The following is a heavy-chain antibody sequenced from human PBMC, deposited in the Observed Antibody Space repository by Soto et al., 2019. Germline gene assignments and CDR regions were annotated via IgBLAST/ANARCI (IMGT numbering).Heavy chain of an antibody. J-gene: IGHJ5*02. CDR2: IYYSGST. CDR1: GGSISSSSYY. D-gene: IGHD1-7*01. CDR3: ARPPGNYVGWFDP. Sequence: QLQLQESGPGLVKPSETLSLTCTVSGGSISSSSYYWGWIRQPPGKGLECIGSIYYSGSTYYNPPLKRRAAIAEDTSKKQFSLKLSSVTAADSAVYYCARPPGNYVGWFDPWGQGNLVTVSS. V-gene: IGHV4-39*01.